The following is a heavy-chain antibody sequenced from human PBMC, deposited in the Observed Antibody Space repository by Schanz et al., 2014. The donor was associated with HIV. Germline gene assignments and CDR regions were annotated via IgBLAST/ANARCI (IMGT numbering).Heavy chain of an antibody. CDR3: ARDSTDYYDSSGYQY. CDR2: ISAYNGNT. D-gene: IGHD3-22*01. Sequence: QVQLVLSGAEVKRPGASVKVSCKASGYTFTSYGISWVRQAPGQGLEWMGWISAYNGNTNYAQNLQGRVTMTTDTFTSTAYMELRSLRSDETAVYYCARDSTDYYDSSGYQYWGQGTLVTVSS. J-gene: IGHJ4*02. CDR1: GYTFTSYG. V-gene: IGHV1-18*04.